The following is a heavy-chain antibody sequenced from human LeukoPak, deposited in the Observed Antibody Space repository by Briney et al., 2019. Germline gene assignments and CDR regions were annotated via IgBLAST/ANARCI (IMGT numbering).Heavy chain of an antibody. CDR1: GGSISTYY. J-gene: IGHJ4*02. D-gene: IGHD5-12*01. Sequence: SETLSLTWTLSGGSISTYYWSWIRQPPGKGLEWIGYIYHSGSTNYNPSLKSRVTISVDTSKNQFSLKLSSVTAADTPVYYCARGGGYASPIGYWGQGALVTVSS. V-gene: IGHV4-59*01. CDR3: ARGGGYASPIGY. CDR2: IYHSGST.